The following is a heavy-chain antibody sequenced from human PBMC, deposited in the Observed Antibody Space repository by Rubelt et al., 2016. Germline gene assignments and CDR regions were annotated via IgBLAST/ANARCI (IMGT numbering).Heavy chain of an antibody. CDR3: ASLGGCDCYSCNY. CDR2: INHSGST. Sequence: QLQLQESGPGLVKPSETLSLTCTVSGGSISSSSYYWGWIRQPPGKGLEWIGEINHSGSTNYNPSLKCRVTISLYTSKNQFSLRLSSVTAADTAGYYCASLGGCDCYSCNYWGQGTPVTVSS. V-gene: IGHV4-39*07. D-gene: IGHD2-21*01. J-gene: IGHJ4*02. CDR1: GGSISSSSYY.